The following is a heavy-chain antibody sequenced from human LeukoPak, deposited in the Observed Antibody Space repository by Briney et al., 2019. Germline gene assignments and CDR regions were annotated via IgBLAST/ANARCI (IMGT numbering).Heavy chain of an antibody. CDR2: FYSPGST. CDR3: ASARESCIGSTCYEYFHH. Sequence: GGSLRLSCAASGFTVTTKSMAWVRQAPGRGLEWVSVFYSPGSTYYIDSVHGRFTISRDNSLNTLFLQMNSLRVEDTAVYYCASARESCIGSTCYEYFHHWGQGTPLTVSS. CDR1: GFTVTTKS. J-gene: IGHJ1*01. D-gene: IGHD2-2*01. V-gene: IGHV3-53*01.